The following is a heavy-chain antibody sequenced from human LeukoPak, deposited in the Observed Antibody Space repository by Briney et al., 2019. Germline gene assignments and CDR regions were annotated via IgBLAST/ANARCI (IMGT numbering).Heavy chain of an antibody. J-gene: IGHJ4*02. V-gene: IGHV3-7*01. CDR2: IKQDGSAK. Sequence: RSGGSLRLSCAASGFTFSDYWMSWVRQAPGRGLEWVANIKQDGSAKYYVDSVKGRFTISRDNAKNSLYLQMNSLRDDDTAVYYCARLSYDSGTHYTVYKYWGQGTLVTVSS. CDR1: GFTFSDYW. D-gene: IGHD3-10*01. CDR3: ARLSYDSGTHYTVYKY.